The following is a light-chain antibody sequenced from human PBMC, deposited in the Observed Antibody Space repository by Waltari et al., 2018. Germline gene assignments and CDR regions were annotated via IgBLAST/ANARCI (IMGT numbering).Light chain of an antibody. V-gene: IGLV8-61*01. J-gene: IGLJ3*02. CDR2: NTN. CDR3: VLYLGSGIWV. Sequence: QTVVTQEPSFSVSPGGTVTLTCGLSSGSVSTSYYPSWYQQTPGQAPPTLLYNTNRRSSGVPDRCSGFILGNKAALTITGAQADDECEYYCVLYLGSGIWVFGGGTKVTVL. CDR1: SGSVSTSYY.